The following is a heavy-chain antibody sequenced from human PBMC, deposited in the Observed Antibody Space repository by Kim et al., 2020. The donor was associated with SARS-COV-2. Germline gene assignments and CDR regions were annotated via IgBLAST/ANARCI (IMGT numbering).Heavy chain of an antibody. CDR1: GGSFSGYY. CDR2: INHSGST. V-gene: IGHV4-34*01. J-gene: IGHJ4*02. CDR3: ARGPTDYYDSSGYLDY. Sequence: SETLSLTCAVYGGSFSGYYWSWIRQPPGKGLEWIGEINHSGSTNYNPSLKSRVTISVDTSKNQFSLKLSSVTAADTAVYYCARGPTDYYDSSGYLDYWGQGTLVTVSS. D-gene: IGHD3-22*01.